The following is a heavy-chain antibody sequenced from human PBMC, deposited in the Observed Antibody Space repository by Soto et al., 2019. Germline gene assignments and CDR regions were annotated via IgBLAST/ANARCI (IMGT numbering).Heavy chain of an antibody. Sequence: GGSLRLSCAASGFTFSTYTMSWVRQAPGKGLEWVSAISGSGGSPSYADSVQGRFTISRDNPKNTLYLQMNSLRAEDTAMYYCAKARCSTTNCYVPDYWGKGTLVPVSS. D-gene: IGHD2-2*01. V-gene: IGHV3-23*01. CDR1: GFTFSTYT. J-gene: IGHJ4*02. CDR2: ISGSGGSP. CDR3: AKARCSTTNCYVPDY.